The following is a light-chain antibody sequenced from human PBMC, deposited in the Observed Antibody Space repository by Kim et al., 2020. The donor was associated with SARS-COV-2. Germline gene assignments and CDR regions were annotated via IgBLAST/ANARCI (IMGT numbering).Light chain of an antibody. CDR2: KAS. V-gene: IGKV1-5*03. Sequence: DIQMTQSPSTLSASVGDRVTITCRASQSISSWLAWYQHKPGKAPKLLIYKASSLESGVPSRFSGSGSGTEFTLAISSLQPDDFATYYCQQYNSYSRPMYTFGQGTKLEI. J-gene: IGKJ2*01. CDR1: QSISSW. CDR3: QQYNSYSRPMYT.